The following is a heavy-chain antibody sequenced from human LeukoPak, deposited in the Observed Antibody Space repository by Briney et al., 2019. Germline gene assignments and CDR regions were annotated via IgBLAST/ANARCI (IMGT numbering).Heavy chain of an antibody. CDR1: GGSISSYY. V-gene: IGHV4-59*01. J-gene: IGHJ5*02. D-gene: IGHD6-19*01. CDR3: ARAVAGQYNWFDP. Sequence: SETLSLTCTVSGGSISSYYWSWIRQPPGKGLEWIGYVYYSGSTNYNPSLKSRVTISVDTSKKQFSLKLSSVTAADTAVYYCARAVAGQYNWFDPWGQGTLVTVSS. CDR2: VYYSGST.